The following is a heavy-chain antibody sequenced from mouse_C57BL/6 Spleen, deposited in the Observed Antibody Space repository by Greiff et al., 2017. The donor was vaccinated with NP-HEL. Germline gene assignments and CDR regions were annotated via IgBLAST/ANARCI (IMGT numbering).Heavy chain of an antibody. D-gene: IGHD2-5*01. CDR1: GYTFTSYT. Sequence: VKLVESGAELARPGASVKMSCKASGYTFTSYTMHWVKQRPGQGLEWIGYINPSSGYTKYNQKFKDKATLTADKSSSTAYMQLSSLTSEDSAVYYCAREGDYSNYVRYFDVWGTGTTVTVSS. J-gene: IGHJ1*03. CDR3: AREGDYSNYVRYFDV. CDR2: INPSSGYT. V-gene: IGHV1-4*01.